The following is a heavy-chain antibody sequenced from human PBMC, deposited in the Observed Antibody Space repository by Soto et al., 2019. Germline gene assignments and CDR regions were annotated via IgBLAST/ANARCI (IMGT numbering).Heavy chain of an antibody. V-gene: IGHV4-39*01. CDR2: IYYSGST. J-gene: IGHJ6*03. CDR1: GGSISSSSYY. D-gene: IGHD6-19*01. CDR3: ATPAGGGSAWPAYYYYYMDV. Sequence: QLQLQESGPGLVKPSETLSLTCTVSGGSISSSSYYWGWIRQPPGKGLEWIGSIYYSGSTYYNPSLKSRVTISVDTSKNQFSLKLSSVTAADTAVYYCATPAGGGSAWPAYYYYYMDVWGKGTTVTVSS.